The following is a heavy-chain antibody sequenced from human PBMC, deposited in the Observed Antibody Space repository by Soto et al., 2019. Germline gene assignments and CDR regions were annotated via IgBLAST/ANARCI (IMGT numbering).Heavy chain of an antibody. V-gene: IGHV1-18*01. D-gene: IGHD6-19*01. CDR3: ASDLAVALSDY. J-gene: IGHJ4*02. CDR1: GYTFTSYG. Sequence: QVQLVQSGAEEKKPGASVKVSCKASGYTFTSYGISRVRQAPGQGLEWMGWISAYNGNTKYAQKLQGIVTMPTNTSTRTAYMELWSLGSDDSAVYYCASDLAVALSDYWGEGTLVTVSS. CDR2: ISAYNGNT.